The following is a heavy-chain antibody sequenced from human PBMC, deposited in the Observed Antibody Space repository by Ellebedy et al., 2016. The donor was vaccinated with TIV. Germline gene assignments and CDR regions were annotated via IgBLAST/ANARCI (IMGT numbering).Heavy chain of an antibody. Sequence: GESLKISCSASGFTFNTYAMSWVRQAPGKGLEWASGISDSGVNTYEADSVKGRFTISRDNSRNTLFLQMNSLRSEDTAVYFCARSRITTFGVVTSFDSWGQGTLVTVSS. CDR1: GFTFNTYA. CDR3: ARSRITTFGVVTSFDS. V-gene: IGHV3-23*01. CDR2: ISDSGVNT. J-gene: IGHJ4*02. D-gene: IGHD3-3*01.